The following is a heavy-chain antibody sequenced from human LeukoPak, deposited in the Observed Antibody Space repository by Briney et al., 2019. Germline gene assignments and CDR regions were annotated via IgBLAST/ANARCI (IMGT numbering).Heavy chain of an antibody. V-gene: IGHV1-69*04. CDR2: IIPILGIA. Sequence: SVKVSCKASGGTFSSYVISWVRQAPGQGLEWMGRIIPILGIANYAQKFQGRVTITADKSTSTAYMELSSLRSEDTAVYYCAREDGYTSPAMMSAFDIWGQGTMVTVSS. CDR1: GGTFSSYV. J-gene: IGHJ3*02. D-gene: IGHD5-24*01. CDR3: AREDGYTSPAMMSAFDI.